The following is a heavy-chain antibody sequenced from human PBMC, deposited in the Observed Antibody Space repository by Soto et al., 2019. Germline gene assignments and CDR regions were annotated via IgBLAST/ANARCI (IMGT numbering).Heavy chain of an antibody. J-gene: IGHJ4*02. Sequence: QLQLQESGSGXVKPSQTLSLTCAVSGGSISSGGYSWSWIRQPPGKGLEWIGYIYHSGSTYYNPSLKSRVTISVDRSKNQFSLKLSSVTAADTAVYYCARGQVVAAQHWGQGTLVTVSS. V-gene: IGHV4-30-2*01. D-gene: IGHD2-15*01. CDR1: GGSISSGGYS. CDR3: ARGQVVAAQH. CDR2: IYHSGST.